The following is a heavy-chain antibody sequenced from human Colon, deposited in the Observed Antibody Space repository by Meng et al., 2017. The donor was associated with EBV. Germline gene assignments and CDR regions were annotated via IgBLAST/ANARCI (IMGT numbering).Heavy chain of an antibody. V-gene: IGHV4-39*07. CDR1: GDSISGSGDY. CDR2: IYYTGST. CDR3: ARDGPLL. J-gene: IGHJ4*02. Sequence: QLQLPGSGPGLVRPSETLSLTCSVSGDSISGSGDYWGWVRQPPGKGLEWIGNIYYTGSTYYNPSLKSRVTISVDTSKNQFSLKVTSMTAADTAVYYCARDGPLLWGPGTLVTVSS.